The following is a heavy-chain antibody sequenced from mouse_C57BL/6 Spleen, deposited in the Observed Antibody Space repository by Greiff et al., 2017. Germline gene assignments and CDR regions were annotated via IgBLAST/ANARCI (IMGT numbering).Heavy chain of an antibody. CDR2: IHPNSGST. J-gene: IGHJ4*01. D-gene: IGHD3-2*02. CDR3: ARRDSSGFYYAMDY. Sequence: VQLQQPGAELVKPGASVKLSCKASGYTFTSYWMHWVKQRSGQGLEWIGMIHPNSGSTNYNEKFKSKATLTVDKSSSTAYMQLSSLTSEDSAVYDCARRDSSGFYYAMDYWGQGTSVTVSS. V-gene: IGHV1-64*01. CDR1: GYTFTSYW.